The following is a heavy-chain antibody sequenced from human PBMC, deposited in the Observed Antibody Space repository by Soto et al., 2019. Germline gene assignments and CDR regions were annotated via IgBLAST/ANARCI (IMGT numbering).Heavy chain of an antibody. J-gene: IGHJ5*02. CDR2: IYYSGST. CDR3: ATMGGYCSGGSCYGNWFDP. CDR1: GGSTSSYY. V-gene: IGHV4-59*01. Sequence: SETLSLTCTVSGGSTSSYYWSWIRQPPGKGLEWIGYIYYSGSTNYNPSLKSRVTISVDTSKNQFSLKLSSVTAADTAVYYCATMGGYCSGGSCYGNWFDPWGQGTLVTVSS. D-gene: IGHD2-15*01.